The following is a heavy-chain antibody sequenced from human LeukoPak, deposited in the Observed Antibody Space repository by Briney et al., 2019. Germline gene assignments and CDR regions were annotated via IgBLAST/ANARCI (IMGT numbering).Heavy chain of an antibody. V-gene: IGHV3-33*01. D-gene: IGHD6-13*01. CDR2: IWYDGSNK. CDR1: GFTFSSYG. J-gene: IGHJ6*02. Sequence: GGSLRLSCAASGFTFSSYGMHWVRQAPGKGLEWVAVIWYDGSNKYYADSVKGRFTISRDNSKNTLYLQMNSLRAEDTAVYYCARVESAAGTFHHYGMDVWGQGTTVTVSS. CDR3: ARVESAAGTFHHYGMDV.